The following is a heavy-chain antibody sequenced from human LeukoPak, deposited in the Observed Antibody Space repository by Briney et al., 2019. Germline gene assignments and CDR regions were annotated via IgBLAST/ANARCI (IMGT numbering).Heavy chain of an antibody. CDR1: GGSFSGYY. J-gene: IGHJ6*03. CDR2: INHSGST. CDR3: ASGQRAARYYYMDV. V-gene: IGHV4-34*01. Sequence: PSETLSLTCAVYGGSFSGYYSSWMRQPPGKGLEWLGEINHSGSTNYNPSLKSRVTISLDTSKNQFSLKLSSVTAADTAVYYCASGQRAARYYYMDVWGKGTTVTVSS. D-gene: IGHD6-6*01.